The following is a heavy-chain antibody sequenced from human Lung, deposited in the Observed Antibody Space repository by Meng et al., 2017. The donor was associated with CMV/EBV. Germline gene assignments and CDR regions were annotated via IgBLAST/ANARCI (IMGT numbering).Heavy chain of an antibody. CDR1: CDSITNLNW. D-gene: IGHD3-10*01. CDR3: LRRSGGSV. Sequence: QVTSRESGPGLVKTAETRTLTCAVSCDSITNLNWWAWVRQPPGKGREWIGEIPHRGSSAYNPSLKSRVSMSIDKSKNQFSLKLTSVTAADTAVYHCLRRSGGSVWGQGTLVTVS. CDR2: IPHRGSS. J-gene: IGHJ1*01. V-gene: IGHV4-4*02.